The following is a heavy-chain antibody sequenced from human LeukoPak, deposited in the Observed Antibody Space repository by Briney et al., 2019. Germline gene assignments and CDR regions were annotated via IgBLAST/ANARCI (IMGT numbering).Heavy chain of an antibody. CDR3: ARDAHHDSSGYHGY. Sequence: SVKVSCKASGGTFSSYAISWMRQAPGQGLEWMGRIIPILGIANSAQKFQGRVTITADKSTSTAYMELRSLRSEDTAMYYCARDAHHDSSGYHGYWGQGTLVTVSS. CDR2: IIPILGIA. J-gene: IGHJ4*02. V-gene: IGHV1-69*04. CDR1: GGTFSSYA. D-gene: IGHD3-22*01.